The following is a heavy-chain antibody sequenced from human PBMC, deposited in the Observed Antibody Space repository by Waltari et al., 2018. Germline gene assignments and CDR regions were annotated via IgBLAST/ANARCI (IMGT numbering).Heavy chain of an antibody. V-gene: IGHV1-2*06. J-gene: IGHJ3*02. CDR2: INPNSGGT. Sequence: GYKVTGYYMHWVRQAPGQGLEWMGRINPNSGGTNYAQKFQGRVTMTRDTSISTAYMELSRLRSDDTAVYYCARVVTPGAFDIWGQGTMVTVSS. CDR1: GYKVTGYY. D-gene: IGHD5-18*01. CDR3: ARVVTPGAFDI.